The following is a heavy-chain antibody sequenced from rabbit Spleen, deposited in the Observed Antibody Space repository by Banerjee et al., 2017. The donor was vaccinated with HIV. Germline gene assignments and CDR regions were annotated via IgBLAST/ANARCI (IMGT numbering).Heavy chain of an antibody. Sequence: QQQLVESGGGLVKPGGTLTLTCNASGIDFSSHYYMCWVRQAPGKGLEWIGYIDPIFGSTYYAIWGNGRFTISSDNAQNTLYLQLKSLTAADTATYFCARGPPYAGYSTYGYVYFNLWGPGTLATVS. CDR2: IDPIFGST. CDR3: ARGPPYAGYSTYGYVYFNL. V-gene: IGHV1S43*01. D-gene: IGHD7-1*01. J-gene: IGHJ4*01. CDR1: GIDFSSHYY.